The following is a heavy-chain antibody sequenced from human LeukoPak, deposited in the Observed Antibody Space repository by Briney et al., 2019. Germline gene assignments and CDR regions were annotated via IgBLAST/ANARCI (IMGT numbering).Heavy chain of an antibody. J-gene: IGHJ5*02. Sequence: PGGSLRLSCAASGFTFSTYGMHWVRQAPGKGLEWVANINQDGSDQYYVESVKGRFTISRDNAKNSLYLQMNSLRAEDTAFYYCARTTVTTGRTNWFDPWGQGTLVTVSS. CDR3: ARTTVTTGRTNWFDP. D-gene: IGHD4-17*01. V-gene: IGHV3-7*01. CDR1: GFTFSTYG. CDR2: INQDGSDQ.